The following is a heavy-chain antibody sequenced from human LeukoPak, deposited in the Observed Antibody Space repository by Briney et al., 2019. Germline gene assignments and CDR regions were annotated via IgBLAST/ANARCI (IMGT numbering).Heavy chain of an antibody. Sequence: GGSLRLSCAASGFTFSTYAVNLVRQAPGKGLEWVSTSSGSGDSTYYADSVKGRFTISRDNSKDTLYLQMSSVRVDDTAVYYCARDRGRYYDSRGFYWGYYFDSWGQGILVTVST. J-gene: IGHJ4*02. CDR3: ARDRGRYYDSRGFYWGYYFDS. D-gene: IGHD3-22*01. CDR1: GFTFSTYA. V-gene: IGHV3-23*01. CDR2: SSGSGDST.